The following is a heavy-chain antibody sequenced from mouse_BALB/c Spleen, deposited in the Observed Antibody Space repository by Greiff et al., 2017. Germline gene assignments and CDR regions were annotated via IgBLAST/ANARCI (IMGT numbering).Heavy chain of an antibody. Sequence: RVESGGGLVKPGGSLNLSCPASGFTFSSYTMSWVRQTPEKRLEWVATISSGGSYTYYPDSVKGRFTISRDNAKNTLYLQMSSLKSEDTAMYYCTRRGEYDDEDYWGQGTSVTVSS. CDR1: GFTFSSYT. J-gene: IGHJ4*01. CDR3: TRRGEYDDEDY. D-gene: IGHD2-14*01. V-gene: IGHV5-6-4*01. CDR2: ISSGGSYT.